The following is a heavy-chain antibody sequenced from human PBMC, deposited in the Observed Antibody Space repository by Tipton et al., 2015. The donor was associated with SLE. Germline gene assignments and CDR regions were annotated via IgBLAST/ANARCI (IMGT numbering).Heavy chain of an antibody. V-gene: IGHV4-59*12. Sequence: TLSLTCTVSGGSISSYYWSWIRQYPGKGLEWIGYIYYSGSTNYNPSLKSRVTISVDTSKNQFSLKLSSVTAADTAVYYCARSSGWHDAFDIWGQGTMVTVSS. D-gene: IGHD6-19*01. CDR3: ARSSGWHDAFDI. CDR2: IYYSGST. CDR1: GGSISSYY. J-gene: IGHJ3*02.